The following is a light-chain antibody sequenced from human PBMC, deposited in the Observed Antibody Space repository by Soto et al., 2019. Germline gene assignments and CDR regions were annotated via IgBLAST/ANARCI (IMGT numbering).Light chain of an antibody. CDR2: GVS. V-gene: IGKV3-20*01. CDR3: QQYGSSPET. J-gene: IGKJ1*01. CDR1: QSVSSSY. Sequence: EIVLTQSPGTLSLSPGERATLSCRASQSVSSSYLAWYQQKPGQAPRLLIYGVSSRATGIPDRFSGSGSGTDFTLTISRLEPEDFAVYYCQQYGSSPETFGQGTKVKIK.